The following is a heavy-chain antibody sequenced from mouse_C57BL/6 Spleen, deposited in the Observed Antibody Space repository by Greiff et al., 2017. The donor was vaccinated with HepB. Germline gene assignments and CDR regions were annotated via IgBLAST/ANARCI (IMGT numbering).Heavy chain of an antibody. J-gene: IGHJ4*01. V-gene: IGHV1-82*01. CDR3: AREQLRLYAMDY. CDR1: GYAFSSSW. D-gene: IGHD3-2*02. Sequence: VQLQQSGPELVKPGASVKISCKASGYAFSSSWMNWVKQRPGKGLEWIGRIYPGDGDTNYNGKFKGKATLTADKSSSTAYMQLSSLTSEDSAVYFCAREQLRLYAMDYWGQGTSVTVSS. CDR2: IYPGDGDT.